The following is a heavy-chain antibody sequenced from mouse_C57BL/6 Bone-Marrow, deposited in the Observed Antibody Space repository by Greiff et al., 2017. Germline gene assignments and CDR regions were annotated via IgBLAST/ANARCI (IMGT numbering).Heavy chain of an antibody. Sequence: EVKLQESGAELVKTGASVKLSCTASGFNIKDYYMHWVKQRTEQGLEWIGRIDPEDGETKYAPKFQGKATITADTSSNTAYLQLSSLTSEDTAVYYCASPIITTDYYFDYWGQGTTLTVSS. CDR3: ASPIITTDYYFDY. D-gene: IGHD1-1*01. J-gene: IGHJ2*01. V-gene: IGHV14-2*01. CDR1: GFNIKDYY. CDR2: IDPEDGET.